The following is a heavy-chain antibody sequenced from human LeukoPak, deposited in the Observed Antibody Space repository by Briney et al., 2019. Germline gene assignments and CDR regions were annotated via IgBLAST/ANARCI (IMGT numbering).Heavy chain of an antibody. CDR3: AELGITMIGGV. V-gene: IGHV3-23*01. CDR1: GFTFNKYA. D-gene: IGHD3-10*02. CDR2: IAGTGGST. Sequence: GGSLRLSCAASGFTFNKYAMNWVRQPPGKGLEWVSSIAGTGGSTYYAGSVKGRFTLSRDNSENTLYLQMNSLRAEDTAVYYCAELGITMIGGVWGKGTTVTISS. J-gene: IGHJ6*04.